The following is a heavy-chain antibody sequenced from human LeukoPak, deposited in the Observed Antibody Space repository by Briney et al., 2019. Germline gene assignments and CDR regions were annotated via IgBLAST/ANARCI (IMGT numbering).Heavy chain of an antibody. CDR2: INPKSGDT. Sequence: ASVKVSCKSSGYTFIDHYMHWVRQAPGQGLEWMGWINPKSGDTNYPQKFQGRVTMTRDTSISTVYMDLKWVMSDDTAVYYCARGGAWGDREVDYWGQGSLVTVSS. CDR3: ARGGAWGDREVDY. D-gene: IGHD3-16*01. CDR1: GYTFIDHY. V-gene: IGHV1-2*02. J-gene: IGHJ4*02.